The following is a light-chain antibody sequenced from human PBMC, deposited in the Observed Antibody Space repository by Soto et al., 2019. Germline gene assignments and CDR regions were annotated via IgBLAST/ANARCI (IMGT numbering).Light chain of an antibody. CDR2: AAS. CDR3: QKYNSAPRT. V-gene: IGKV1-27*01. CDR1: QSISSY. J-gene: IGKJ4*01. Sequence: DIQMTQSPSSLSASVGDRVTITCRASQSISSYLNWHQQKPGKAPKLLIYAASTLQSGVPSRFSGSGSGTDFTLTISSLQPEDVATYYCQKYNSAPRTFGGGTKVDIK.